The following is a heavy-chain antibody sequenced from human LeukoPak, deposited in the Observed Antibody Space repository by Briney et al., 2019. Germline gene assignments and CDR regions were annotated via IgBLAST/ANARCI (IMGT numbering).Heavy chain of an antibody. Sequence: PSETLSLTCTVSGGSISSGGYYWSWIRQHPGKGLEWIGYIYYSGSTYYNPSLKSRVTISVDTSKNQFSLKLSSVTAADTAVYYCARVTTMSFDAFDIWGQGTMVTVSS. CDR2: IYYSGST. J-gene: IGHJ3*02. D-gene: IGHD3-10*02. V-gene: IGHV4-31*03. CDR3: ARVTTMSFDAFDI. CDR1: GGSISSGGYY.